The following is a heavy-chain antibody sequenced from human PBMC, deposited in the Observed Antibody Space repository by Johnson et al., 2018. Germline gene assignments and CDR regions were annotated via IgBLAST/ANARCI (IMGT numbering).Heavy chain of an antibody. D-gene: IGHD1-26*01. J-gene: IGHJ6*02. CDR1: GGSISTYY. Sequence: QVQLQESGPGLVKPSETLSLTCTFSGGSISTYYWSWIRQPPGKGLEWIGYIYYSGSTNYNPSLKSRVTISVDTSKNQFSLKLSPVTAADTAVYYCARGGGADYYYGMDVWGQGTTVTVSS. CDR2: IYYSGST. V-gene: IGHV4-59*01. CDR3: ARGGGADYYYGMDV.